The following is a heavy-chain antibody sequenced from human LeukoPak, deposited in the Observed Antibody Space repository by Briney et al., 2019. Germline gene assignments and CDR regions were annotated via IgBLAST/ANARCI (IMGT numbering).Heavy chain of an antibody. CDR3: ARLHYDVLTGPFDY. CDR2: IYSGGAT. V-gene: IGHV3-66*04. D-gene: IGHD3-9*01. J-gene: IGHJ4*02. CDR1: GFTVSTNY. Sequence: GGSLRLSCAASGFTVSTNYMSWVRQAPGKGLEWVSIIYSGGATYYADSVKGRFTISRENSKNTLWLQMNSLRAEDTAVYYCARLHYDVLTGPFDYWGQGTLVTVSS.